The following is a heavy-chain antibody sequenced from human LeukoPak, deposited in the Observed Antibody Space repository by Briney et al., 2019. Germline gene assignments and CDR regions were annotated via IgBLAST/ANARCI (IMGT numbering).Heavy chain of an antibody. CDR3: ARDPYYYDSSGIDY. D-gene: IGHD3-22*01. Sequence: GGSLRLSCAASGFTFSSYAMHWVRQAPGKGLEWVAVISYDGSNKYYADSVKGRFTISRDNSKNTPYLQMNSLRAEDTAVYYCARDPYYYDSSGIDYWGQGTLVTVSS. V-gene: IGHV3-30-3*01. CDR1: GFTFSSYA. CDR2: ISYDGSNK. J-gene: IGHJ4*02.